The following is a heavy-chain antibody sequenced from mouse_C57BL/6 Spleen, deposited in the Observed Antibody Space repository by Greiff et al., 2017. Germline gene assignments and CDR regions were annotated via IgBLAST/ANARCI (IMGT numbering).Heavy chain of an antibody. CDR2: IDPSDSYT. J-gene: IGHJ3*01. Sequence: QVQLQQPGAELVMPGASVKLSCKASGYTFTSYWMHWVKQRPGQGLEWIGEIDPSDSYTNYNQKFQGKSTLTVDKSSSTAYMQLSSLTSEDAAVYYCGRRVRRGGLFAYWGQGTLVTVSA. CDR1: GYTFTSYW. CDR3: GRRVRRGGLFAY. D-gene: IGHD2-14*01. V-gene: IGHV1-69*01.